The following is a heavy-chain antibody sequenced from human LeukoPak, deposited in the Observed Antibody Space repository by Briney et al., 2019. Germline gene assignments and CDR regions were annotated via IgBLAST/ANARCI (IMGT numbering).Heavy chain of an antibody. CDR3: ASSGGDY. D-gene: IGHD1-26*01. CDR1: GGSFSGYY. CDR2: IYHSGST. J-gene: IGHJ4*02. Sequence: PSETLSLTCAVCGGSFSGYYWSWIRQPPGKGLEWIGEIYHSGSTNYNPSLKSRVTISVDTSKNQFSLKLSSVTAADTAVYYCASSGGDYWGQGTLVTVSS. V-gene: IGHV4-34*01.